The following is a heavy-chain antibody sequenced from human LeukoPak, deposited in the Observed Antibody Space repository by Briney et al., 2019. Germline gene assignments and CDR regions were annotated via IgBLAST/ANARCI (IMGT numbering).Heavy chain of an antibody. Sequence: ASVNVSCKASGYTFTSYDINWVRHATGQGLGWMGWMSPNSGDTGYAQKFQGRVTMTRDTSISTAFMELTSLRSEDTAVYYCARGPPNWGFDFWGQGALVTVSS. CDR3: ARGPPNWGFDF. CDR2: MSPNSGDT. CDR1: GYTFTSYD. V-gene: IGHV1-8*01. J-gene: IGHJ4*02. D-gene: IGHD7-27*01.